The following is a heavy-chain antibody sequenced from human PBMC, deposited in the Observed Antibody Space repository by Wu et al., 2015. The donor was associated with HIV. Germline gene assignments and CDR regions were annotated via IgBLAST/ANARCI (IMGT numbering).Heavy chain of an antibody. V-gene: IGHV1-18*01. D-gene: IGHD3-10*01. Sequence: QVQLVQSGAEVKKPGASVKVSCKASGYTFTSYGISWVRQAPGQGLEWMGWISAYNGNTNYAQTLQGRVTMTTDTSTSTAYMELRSLRSDDTAVYYCARDRWFGELSPVGGDYWGQGTLVTVSS. CDR2: ISAYNGNT. CDR3: ARDRWFGELSPVGGDY. CDR1: GYTFTSYG. J-gene: IGHJ4*02.